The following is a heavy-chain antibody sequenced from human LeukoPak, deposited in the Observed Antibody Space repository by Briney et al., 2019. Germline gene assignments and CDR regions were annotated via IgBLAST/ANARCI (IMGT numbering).Heavy chain of an antibody. Sequence: GRSLRLSCAASGFTFDDYAMHWVRQAPGKRLEWVSGISWNSGSIDYADSVKGRFTISRDNAKNSLYLQMNSLRGEDMALYYCAKAESSAWYRPFDYWGQGTLVTVSS. CDR3: AKAESSAWYRPFDY. CDR1: GFTFDDYA. J-gene: IGHJ4*02. D-gene: IGHD6-19*01. V-gene: IGHV3-9*03. CDR2: ISWNSGSI.